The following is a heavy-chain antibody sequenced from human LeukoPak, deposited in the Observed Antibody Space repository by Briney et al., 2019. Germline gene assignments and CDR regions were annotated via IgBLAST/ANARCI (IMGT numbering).Heavy chain of an antibody. Sequence: SETLSLTCSVSAGSISSSNYYWGWIRQPPGKGLEWIGSIYYSGRTYYNPSLKSRVTISVDTSKKQISLKLSSVTAADTAVYYCARGRPDGSGSYYKFDPWGQGTLVTVSS. D-gene: IGHD3-10*01. V-gene: IGHV4-39*01. CDR2: IYYSGRT. J-gene: IGHJ5*02. CDR1: AGSISSSNYY. CDR3: ARGRPDGSGSYYKFDP.